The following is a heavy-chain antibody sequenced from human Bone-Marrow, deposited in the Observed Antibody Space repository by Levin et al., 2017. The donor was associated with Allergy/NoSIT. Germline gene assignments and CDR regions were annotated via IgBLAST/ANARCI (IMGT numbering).Heavy chain of an antibody. CDR1: GFTFSSYA. V-gene: IGHV3-23*01. J-gene: IGHJ5*02. Sequence: GESLKISCAASGFTFSSYAMSWVRQAPGKGLEWVSAISGSGGSTYYADSVKGRFTISRDNSKNTLYLQMNSLRAEDTAVYYCAKDVPESGPAYYDFWSGYPLGGWFDPWGQGTLVTVSS. D-gene: IGHD3-3*01. CDR2: ISGSGGST. CDR3: AKDVPESGPAYYDFWSGYPLGGWFDP.